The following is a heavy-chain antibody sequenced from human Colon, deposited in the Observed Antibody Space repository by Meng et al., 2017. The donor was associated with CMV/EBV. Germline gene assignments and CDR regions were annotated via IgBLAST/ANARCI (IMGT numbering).Heavy chain of an antibody. CDR3: ARVIQSSGVVISPFNY. Sequence: ASVKVSCKAYGYTFSNYGMSWVRQVPGQGPEWLGWINAENGVTIYAEKVQDRVTMTTDTSASTAYMELRSLRSDDTAVYYCARVIQSSGVVISPFNYWGQGTLVTVSS. CDR2: INAENGVT. J-gene: IGHJ4*02. CDR1: GYTFSNYG. D-gene: IGHD3-3*01. V-gene: IGHV1-18*01.